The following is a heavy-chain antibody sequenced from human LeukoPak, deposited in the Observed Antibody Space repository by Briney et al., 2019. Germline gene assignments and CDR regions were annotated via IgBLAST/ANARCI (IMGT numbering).Heavy chain of an antibody. CDR1: GFPFTRFY. CDR3: ARKVFSSGSFSY. CDR2: IGLSGSPL. J-gene: IGHJ4*02. V-gene: IGHV3-11*04. D-gene: IGHD6-19*01. Sequence: GGSLRLSCAVFGFPFTRFYMSWIRQAPGKGLEWISYIGLSGSPLDYADSVRGRFTISRDNAKNSLYLEMNSLRAEDTAVYYCARKVFSSGSFSYWGQGTLVTVSS.